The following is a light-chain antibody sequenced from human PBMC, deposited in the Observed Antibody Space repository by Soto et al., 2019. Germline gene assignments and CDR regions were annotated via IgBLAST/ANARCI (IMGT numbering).Light chain of an antibody. CDR3: CSYAGSFVI. V-gene: IGLV2-23*01. Sequence: QSALTQPASVSGSPGQSITISCTGTSSDVGSYNLVSWYQQHTGKAPKLMIYEDTKLPSGVSNRFSGSKSGNTASLTISGLQGEDEADYYCCSYAGSFVIFGGGTMLTV. CDR1: SSDVGSYNL. CDR2: EDT. J-gene: IGLJ2*01.